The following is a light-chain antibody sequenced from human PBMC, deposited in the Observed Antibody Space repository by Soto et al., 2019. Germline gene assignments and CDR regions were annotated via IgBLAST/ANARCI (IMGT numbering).Light chain of an antibody. CDR2: KVS. CDR3: MQGTHWHQT. Sequence: DVLMTQSPLALPVTLGQPASISCKSSQRLVHSDGTTYYLNWFQQRPGQSPRRLIYKVSYRDSGVKDRFSGSGSGTDFTLQISRVEAEDVGVYYCMQGTHWHQTFGTGTKVDIK. V-gene: IGKV2-30*02. J-gene: IGKJ1*01. CDR1: QRLVHSDGTTY.